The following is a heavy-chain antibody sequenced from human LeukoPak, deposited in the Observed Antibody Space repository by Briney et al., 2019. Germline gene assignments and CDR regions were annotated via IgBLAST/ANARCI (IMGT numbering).Heavy chain of an antibody. D-gene: IGHD2-15*01. Sequence: PGGSLRLSCAAYGFTFSSYGMHWVRQAPGKGLEWVAVIWYDGSNKYYADSVKGRFTISRDNSKNTLYLQMNSLRAEDTAVYYCARERCSGGSCYGSNYFDYWGQGTLVTVSS. V-gene: IGHV3-33*01. CDR2: IWYDGSNK. CDR1: GFTFSSYG. J-gene: IGHJ4*02. CDR3: ARERCSGGSCYGSNYFDY.